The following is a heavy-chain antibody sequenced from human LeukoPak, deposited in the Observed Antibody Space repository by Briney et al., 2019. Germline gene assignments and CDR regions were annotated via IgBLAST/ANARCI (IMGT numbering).Heavy chain of an antibody. V-gene: IGHV4-34*12. J-gene: IGHJ5*02. CDR3: ARQFYYDSSGHNWFDP. Sequence: SETLSLTCAVYGGSFSGYYWSRIRQPPGKGLEWIGEIIHSGSTNYNPSLKSRVTVSVDTSKNQFSLKLSSVTAADTAVYYCARQFYYDSSGHNWFDPWGQGTLVTVSS. CDR1: GGSFSGYY. D-gene: IGHD3-22*01. CDR2: IIHSGST.